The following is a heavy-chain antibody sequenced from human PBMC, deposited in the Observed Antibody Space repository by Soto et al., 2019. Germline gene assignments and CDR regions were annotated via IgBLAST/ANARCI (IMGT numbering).Heavy chain of an antibody. V-gene: IGHV3-21*01. CDR3: AKGFLGWSTTCYMNCDYYYGMEV. CDR1: GFTFSRVS. Sequence: GESLKISCEASGFTFSRVSMNWVRQVPGKGLEWVASISSGSSDTWYADSVKGRFIISRDNAQNSLYLQMNSLRPEDTAVYYCAKGFLGWSTTCYMNCDYYYGMEVWGQGTTVTVSS. CDR2: ISSGSSDT. D-gene: IGHD2-2*02. J-gene: IGHJ6*02.